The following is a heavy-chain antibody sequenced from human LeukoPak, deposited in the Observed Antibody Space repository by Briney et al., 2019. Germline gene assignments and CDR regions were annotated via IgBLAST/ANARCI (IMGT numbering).Heavy chain of an antibody. J-gene: IGHJ4*02. CDR3: AKDATDYGDYVGGY. Sequence: GGSLRLSCAASGFTFSSYAMHWVRQAPGKGLEWVAVISYDGSNKYYADSVKGRFTISRDNSKNTLYLQMNSLRAEDTAVYYCAKDATDYGDYVGGYWGQGTLVTVSS. CDR2: ISYDGSNK. D-gene: IGHD4-17*01. CDR1: GFTFSSYA. V-gene: IGHV3-30-3*01.